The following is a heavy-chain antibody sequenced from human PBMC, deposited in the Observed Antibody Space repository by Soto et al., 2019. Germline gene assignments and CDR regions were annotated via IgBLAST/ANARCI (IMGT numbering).Heavy chain of an antibody. D-gene: IGHD3-9*01. CDR1: GFTFSSYW. CDR3: ARGPYYDILTGPIDY. V-gene: IGHV3-74*01. Sequence: PGGSLRLSCAASGFTFSSYWMHWVRQAPGKGLVWVSRINSDGSSTSYADSVKGRFTISRDNAKNTLYLQMNSLRAEDTAVYYCARGPYYDILTGPIDYWGQGTLVTVSS. CDR2: INSDGSST. J-gene: IGHJ4*02.